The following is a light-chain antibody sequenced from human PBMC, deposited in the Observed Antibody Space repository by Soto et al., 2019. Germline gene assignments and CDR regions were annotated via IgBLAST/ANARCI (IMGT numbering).Light chain of an antibody. V-gene: IGKV3-11*01. CDR1: QSVSSY. CDR3: QQRSNWPPSWT. Sequence: EIVSTKSPAPLSLSPAQRATPSSRAVQSVSSYLAWYQQKPGQAPRLLIYDASNRVTGIPARFSGSGSGTDFTLTISSLEPEDFAVYYCQQRSNWPPSWTFGQGTKVDI. J-gene: IGKJ1*01. CDR2: DAS.